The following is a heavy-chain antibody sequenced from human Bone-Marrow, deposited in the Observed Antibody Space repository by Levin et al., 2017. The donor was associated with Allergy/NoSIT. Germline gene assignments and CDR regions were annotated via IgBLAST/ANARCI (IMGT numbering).Heavy chain of an antibody. CDR1: GFSFNTYN. J-gene: IGHJ2*01. CDR2: ISSGSGTS. V-gene: IGHV3-48*01. D-gene: IGHD3-22*01. Sequence: LSLTCAASGFSFNTYNMHWVRQAPGKGLECISYISSGSGTSDYADSVKGRFTISRDNANNSMYLQMKSLRAEDTAVYYCARETTYYFDTGGDLRAGWYFDLWGRGTLVTVSS. CDR3: ARETTYYFDTGGDLRAGWYFDL.